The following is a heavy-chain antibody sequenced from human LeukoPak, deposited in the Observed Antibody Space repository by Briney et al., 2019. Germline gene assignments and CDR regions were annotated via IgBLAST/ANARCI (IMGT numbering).Heavy chain of an antibody. CDR3: ATRGGVVVPAASYGMDV. V-gene: IGHV1-24*01. CDR1: GYTLTELS. CDR2: FDPEDVET. D-gene: IGHD2-2*01. J-gene: IGHJ6*02. Sequence: ASVKVSCKVSGYTLTELSMHWVRQAPGKGLEWMGGFDPEDVETIYAQKFQGRVTMTEDTSTDTAYMELSSLRSEDTAVYYCATRGGVVVPAASYGMDVWGQGTTVTVSS.